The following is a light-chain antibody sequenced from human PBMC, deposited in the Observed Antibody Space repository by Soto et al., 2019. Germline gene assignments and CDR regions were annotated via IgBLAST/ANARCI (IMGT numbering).Light chain of an antibody. CDR3: QSYDSSLSGSV. V-gene: IGLV1-40*01. Sequence: QSVLTQPPSVSGAPGQRVTISCTGSSSNIGAGYDVHWYQQLPGTAPKLLIHGNSNRPSGVPDRISGSKSGTSASLAITGLQAEDEADYYCQSYDSSLSGSVFGGGIKLTVL. CDR2: GNS. CDR1: SSNIGAGYD. J-gene: IGLJ2*01.